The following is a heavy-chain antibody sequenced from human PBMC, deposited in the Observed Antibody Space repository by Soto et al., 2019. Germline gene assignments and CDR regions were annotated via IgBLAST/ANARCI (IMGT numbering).Heavy chain of an antibody. CDR3: ASIAAPGTTHFDF. J-gene: IGHJ4*02. D-gene: IGHD6-13*01. Sequence: PSETLSLTCTVSGGSLGSSSYYWGWIRQSPGKGLEWIGNIYYSGNTFYNPSLKSRVTISVDTSKNQFYLPLSSVNAADTAIFYCASIAAPGTTHFDFWGQGTLVTVSS. V-gene: IGHV4-39*01. CDR2: IYYSGNT. CDR1: GGSLGSSSYY.